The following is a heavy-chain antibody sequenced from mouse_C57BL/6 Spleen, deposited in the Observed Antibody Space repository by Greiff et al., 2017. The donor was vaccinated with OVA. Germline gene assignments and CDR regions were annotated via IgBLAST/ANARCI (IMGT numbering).Heavy chain of an antibody. J-gene: IGHJ3*01. V-gene: IGHV1-15*01. Sequence: VQRVESGAELVRPGASVTLSCKASGYTFTDYEMHWVKQTPVHGLEWIGAIDPETGGTAYNQKFKGKAILTADKSSSTAYMELRSLTSEDSAVYYCTRWALGFAYWGQGTLVTVSA. D-gene: IGHD4-1*01. CDR3: TRWALGFAY. CDR1: GYTFTDYE. CDR2: IDPETGGT.